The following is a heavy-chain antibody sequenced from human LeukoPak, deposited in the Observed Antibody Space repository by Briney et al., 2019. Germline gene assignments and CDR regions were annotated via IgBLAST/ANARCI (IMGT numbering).Heavy chain of an antibody. D-gene: IGHD2-15*01. CDR3: AREKPHPGSRAFDI. V-gene: IGHV4-4*02. Sequence: SETLSLTCAVSGGSISSSNWWSWVRQPPGKGLEWIGEIYHSGSTSYNPSPKSRVTISVDKSKNQFSLNLSSVTAADTAVYYRAREKPHPGSRAFDIWGQGTMVTVSS. J-gene: IGHJ3*02. CDR1: GGSISSSNW. CDR2: IYHSGST.